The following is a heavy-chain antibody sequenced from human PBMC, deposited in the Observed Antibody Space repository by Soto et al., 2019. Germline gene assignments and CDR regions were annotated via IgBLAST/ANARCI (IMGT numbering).Heavy chain of an antibody. CDR1: GFTFSSYS. CDR3: AREVPAANPPLDYYYMDV. V-gene: IGHV3-21*01. CDR2: ISSSSSYI. J-gene: IGHJ6*03. D-gene: IGHD2-2*01. Sequence: GGSLRLSCAASGFTFSSYSMNWVRQAPGKGLEWVSSISSSSSYIYYADSVKGRFTISRDNAKNSLYLQMNSLRAEDTAVYYCAREVPAANPPLDYYYMDVWGKGTTVTVSS.